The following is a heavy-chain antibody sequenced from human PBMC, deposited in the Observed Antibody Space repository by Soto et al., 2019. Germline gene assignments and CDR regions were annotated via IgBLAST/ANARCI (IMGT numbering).Heavy chain of an antibody. CDR2: MNPNSGNT. CDR3: ARDVVDRWGFDS. Sequence: ASVEGSWEPSREVFDRYDTNWVRQATGQGLEWMGWMNPNSGNTGYAQKFQGRVTMTRNTSISTAYMELSSLRSEDTAVYYCARDVVDRWGFDSWGQGSPVTFSS. CDR1: REVFDRYD. V-gene: IGHV1-8*01. D-gene: IGHD2-15*01. J-gene: IGHJ5*01.